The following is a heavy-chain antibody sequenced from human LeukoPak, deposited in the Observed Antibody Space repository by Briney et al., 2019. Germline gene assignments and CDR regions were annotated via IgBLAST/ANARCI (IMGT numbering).Heavy chain of an antibody. J-gene: IGHJ6*03. D-gene: IGHD4-17*01. CDR3: VSRATVTTYYYYYMDV. Sequence: SETLSLTCTVSSGSISSSSYYWGWIRQPRGKGLEWIGSIYYSGSTYYNPSLKSRVTISVDTSKNQFSLKLSSVTAADTAVYYCVSRATVTTYYYYYMDVWGKGTTVTVSS. CDR2: IYYSGST. V-gene: IGHV4-39*01. CDR1: SGSISSSSYY.